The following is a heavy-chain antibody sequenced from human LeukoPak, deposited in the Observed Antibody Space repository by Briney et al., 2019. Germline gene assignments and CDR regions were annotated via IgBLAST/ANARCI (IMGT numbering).Heavy chain of an antibody. V-gene: IGHV3-7*01. CDR2: IKQDGSEK. J-gene: IGHJ6*02. CDR1: GFTFSSYW. Sequence: PRGSLRLSCAASGFTFSSYWMSWVRQSPGKGLEWVANIKQDGSEKSYVDSVKGRFTISRDNAKNSLYLQMNSLRAEDTAVYYCAREYYYDSSGYYYSGLYYYYGMDVWGQGTTVTVSS. CDR3: AREYYYDSSGYYYSGLYYYYGMDV. D-gene: IGHD3-22*01.